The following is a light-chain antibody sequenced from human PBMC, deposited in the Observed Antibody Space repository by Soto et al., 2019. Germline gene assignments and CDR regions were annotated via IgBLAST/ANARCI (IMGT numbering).Light chain of an antibody. J-gene: IGLJ1*01. V-gene: IGLV1-51*01. CDR1: SSNIGGNS. CDR3: GSWDSRLSAYV. CDR2: DDD. Sequence: QSVLTQPPSVSAAPGQKVTISCSGSSSNIGGNSVSWYQQFPGTAPKLLIYDDDKRPSGIPDRFSGSKSGTSATLGITGFQTGDEADYYCGSWDSRLSAYVFANGTKLTV.